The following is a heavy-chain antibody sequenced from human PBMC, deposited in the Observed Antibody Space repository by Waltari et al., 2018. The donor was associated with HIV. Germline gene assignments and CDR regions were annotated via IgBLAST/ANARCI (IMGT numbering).Heavy chain of an antibody. Sequence: QVQLVESGGGVVQPAESLRLSCVASGFTFHNYGMVWVRQAPGEGRGWGGGIGYRRSHKYYADSVKGRVTSSKDNCKHTRRLQRNSLRAEDTAVYYCARVTGNTEGGWFDPWGQGTLVTVSS. V-gene: IGHV3-33*01. CDR3: ARVTGNTEGGWFDP. J-gene: IGHJ5*02. D-gene: IGHD1-7*01. CDR2: IGYRRSHK. CDR1: GFTFHNYG.